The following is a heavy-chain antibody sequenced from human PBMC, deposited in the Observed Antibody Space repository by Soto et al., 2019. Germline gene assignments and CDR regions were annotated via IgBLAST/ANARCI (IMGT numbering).Heavy chain of an antibody. V-gene: IGHV5-10-1*01. D-gene: IGHD3-22*01. CDR3: SRHLYYDSSCYPAPDYYYYGMYV. Sequence: GDSLKISCQGTGYSFTSYWISWVHQMPGKGLERMGRIDPSDSYTNYSPSFQGHVTISADKSISTAYLQWSSLKASDTAMYYYSRHLYYDSSCYPAPDYYYYGMYVWGQGTTVTVSS. CDR1: GYSFTSYW. J-gene: IGHJ6*02. CDR2: IDPSDSYT.